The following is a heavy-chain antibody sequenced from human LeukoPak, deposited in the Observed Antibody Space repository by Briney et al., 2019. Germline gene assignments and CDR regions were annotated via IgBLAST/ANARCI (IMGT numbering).Heavy chain of an antibody. CDR1: GGSISSYY. D-gene: IGHD3-10*01. CDR3: AKVSITMVRGVIIQPPPWDAFDI. CDR2: IYYSGST. V-gene: IGHV4-59*01. J-gene: IGHJ3*02. Sequence: SETLSLTCTVSGGSISSYYWSWIRQPPGKGLEWIGYIYYSGSTNYNPSLKSRVTISVDTSKNQFSLKLSSVTAADTAVYYCAKVSITMVRGVIIQPPPWDAFDIWGQGTMVTVSS.